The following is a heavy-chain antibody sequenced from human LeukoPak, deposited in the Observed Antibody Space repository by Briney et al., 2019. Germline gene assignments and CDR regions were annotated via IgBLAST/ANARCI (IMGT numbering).Heavy chain of an antibody. Sequence: AAVKVSFKASGYTFTSYDINWVRQATGQGLEWMGWMNPNSGNTGYAQKFQGRVTITRNTSISTAYMELSSLRSEDTAVYYCARVRHLSSGYYGYWGQGTLVTVSS. CDR1: GYTFTSYD. D-gene: IGHD3-22*01. V-gene: IGHV1-8*03. J-gene: IGHJ4*02. CDR3: ARVRHLSSGYYGY. CDR2: MNPNSGNT.